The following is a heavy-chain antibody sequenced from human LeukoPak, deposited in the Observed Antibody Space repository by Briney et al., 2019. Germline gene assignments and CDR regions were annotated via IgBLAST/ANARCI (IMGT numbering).Heavy chain of an antibody. CDR2: IYTSGST. Sequence: SETLSLTCTVSGGSLSSYYWSWLRQPAGKGLEWIGRIYTSGSTNYNPSLTSRVTMSVDTSKNQFSLKRSSVTAADTAVYYCARAGGSGLIDYWGQGTLVTVSS. CDR3: ARAGGSGLIDY. J-gene: IGHJ4*02. D-gene: IGHD6-19*01. V-gene: IGHV4-4*07. CDR1: GGSLSSYY.